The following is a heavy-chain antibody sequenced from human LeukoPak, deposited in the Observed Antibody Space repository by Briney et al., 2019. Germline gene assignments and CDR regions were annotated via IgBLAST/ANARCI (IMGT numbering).Heavy chain of an antibody. CDR3: AAGRDTGTYWTY. Sequence: GGSLRLSCAASGFTFSNYTMSWVRQAPGKGLEWVSAISGSGGSTFYADSVKGRFTISRDNSKNTLFLQMNGLRADDTAVYYCAAGRDTGTYWTYWGQGTLVTVSS. CDR2: ISGSGGST. J-gene: IGHJ4*02. D-gene: IGHD1-26*01. CDR1: GFTFSNYT. V-gene: IGHV3-23*01.